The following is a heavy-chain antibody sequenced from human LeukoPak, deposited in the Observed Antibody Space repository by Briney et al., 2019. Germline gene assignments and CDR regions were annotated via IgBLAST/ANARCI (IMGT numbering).Heavy chain of an antibody. CDR2: IYTSGST. CDR1: GGSISSYY. D-gene: IGHD5-24*01. V-gene: IGHV4-4*07. Sequence: SETLSLTCTVSGGSISSYYWSWIRQPAGKGLEWIGRIYTSGSTNYNPSLKSRVTISVDMPNNQFSLKMSSVTAADTAVYYCARTGDGYNYYNYYYMDVWGKGTTVTVTS. J-gene: IGHJ6*03. CDR3: ARTGDGYNYYNYYYMDV.